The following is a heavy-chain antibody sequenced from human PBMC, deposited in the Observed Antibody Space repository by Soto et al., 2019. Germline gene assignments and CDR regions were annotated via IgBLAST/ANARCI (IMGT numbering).Heavy chain of an antibody. CDR2: IYYSGST. CDR1: GGSIISGGYY. J-gene: IGHJ4*02. V-gene: IGHV4-31*03. Sequence: PSETLSLTCTVSGGSIISGGYYWIWIRQHPGKGLEWIGYIYYSGSTYYNPSLKSRVTISVDTSKNQFSLKLSSVTAADTAVYYCARDTEERRYCSSTSCYSGMNWGQGTLVTVSS. CDR3: ARDTEERRYCSSTSCYSGMN. D-gene: IGHD2-2*02.